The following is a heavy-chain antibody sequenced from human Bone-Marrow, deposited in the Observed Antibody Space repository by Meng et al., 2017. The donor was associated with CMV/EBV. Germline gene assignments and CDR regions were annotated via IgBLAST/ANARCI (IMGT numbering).Heavy chain of an antibody. D-gene: IGHD2-8*01. CDR1: GFSFSGYW. J-gene: IGHJ4*02. V-gene: IGHV3-7*01. CDR2: IQQNGGAK. CDR3: ATSSNGFFDH. Sequence: GESLKIPCAAPGFSFSGYWMSWVRQAPGKGLEWVANIQQNGGAKYHVDSVKGRFTISRDNANNSLSLQMNSLRVEDTAVYYCATSSNGFFDHWGQGALVTVSS.